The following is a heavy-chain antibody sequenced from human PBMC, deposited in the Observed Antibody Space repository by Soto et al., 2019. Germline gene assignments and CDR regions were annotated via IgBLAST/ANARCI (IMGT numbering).Heavy chain of an antibody. CDR2: IYYSGST. J-gene: IGHJ4*02. D-gene: IGHD6-6*01. V-gene: IGHV4-39*01. Sequence: PSETLSLTCTVSGGSISSSSYYWGWIRQPPGKGLEWIGSIYYSGSTYYNPSLKSRVTISVDTSKNQFSLKLSSVTAADTAVYYCARNEKYSSSTFDYWGQGTLVTVSS. CDR1: GGSISSSSYY. CDR3: ARNEKYSSSTFDY.